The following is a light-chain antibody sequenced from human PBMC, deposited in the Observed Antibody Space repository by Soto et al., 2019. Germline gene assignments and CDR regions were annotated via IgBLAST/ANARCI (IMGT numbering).Light chain of an antibody. CDR2: GAS. CDR3: QQYDNWWT. V-gene: IGKV3-15*01. CDR1: QSVTSN. Sequence: EIVMTQSPATLSVSPGERATLSCRASQSVTSNLAWYQKKPGQAPRLLIYGASTRATGIPARFSGSGSGTDFTLTISSLQSEDVAVYYCQQYDNWWTFGQGTRVEIK. J-gene: IGKJ1*01.